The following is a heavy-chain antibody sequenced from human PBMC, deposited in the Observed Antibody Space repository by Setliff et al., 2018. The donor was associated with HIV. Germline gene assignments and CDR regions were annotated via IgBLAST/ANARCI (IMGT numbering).Heavy chain of an antibody. CDR2: FYTRGGT. CDR3: ARGTPGDPPYHYYGLDV. D-gene: IGHD3-10*01. CDR1: GGSISSGSYY. Sequence: SETLSLTCTLSGGSISSGSYYWTWIRQPAGKGLEWIGRFYTRGGTNYNPSLNSRVTISVDTSKNLFSLKLTSVTAADTAVYYCARGTPGDPPYHYYGLDVWGQGTTVTVSS. J-gene: IGHJ6*02. V-gene: IGHV4-61*02.